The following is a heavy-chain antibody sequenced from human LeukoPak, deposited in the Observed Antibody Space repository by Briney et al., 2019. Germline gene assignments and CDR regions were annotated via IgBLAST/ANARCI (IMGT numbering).Heavy chain of an antibody. CDR1: GFTFSSYA. Sequence: GGSLRLSCAASGFTFSSYAMSWVRQAPGKGLEWVSSISGSGGSTYYADSVKGRFTISRDNSKNTLYLQMNSLRGEDTAVYYCAKDREGTIADYFDYWGREPWSPSPQ. V-gene: IGHV3-23*01. J-gene: IGHJ4*02. CDR2: ISGSGGST. D-gene: IGHD1-7*01. CDR3: AKDREGTIADYFDY.